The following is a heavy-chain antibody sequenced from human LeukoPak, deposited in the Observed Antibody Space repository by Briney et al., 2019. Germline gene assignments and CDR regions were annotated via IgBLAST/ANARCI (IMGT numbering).Heavy chain of an antibody. CDR2: IYYSGST. CDR1: GGSISSYY. CDR3: AREAYGDPGYYMDV. Sequence: SETLSLTCTVSGGSISSYYWSWLRQPPGKGLEWIGYIYYSGSTNYNPSLKSRVTISVDTSKNQFSLKLSSVTAADTAVYYCAREAYGDPGYYMDVWGKGTTVTVSS. J-gene: IGHJ6*03. V-gene: IGHV4-59*01. D-gene: IGHD4-17*01.